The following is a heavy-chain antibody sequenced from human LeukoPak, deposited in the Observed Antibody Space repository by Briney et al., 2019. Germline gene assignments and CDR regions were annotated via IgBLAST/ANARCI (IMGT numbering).Heavy chain of an antibody. CDR3: TKGHSSAWFFFDY. CDR1: GFRFSSYA. V-gene: IGHV3-23*01. Sequence: GGSLRLSCAASGFRFSSYAMSWVRQAPGKGLEWVSAISGSGVSTYYADSVKGRFTVSRDNSRDTLYLQMNSLRAEDTAVYYCTKGHSSAWFFFDYWGQGTLVTVSS. D-gene: IGHD6-19*01. J-gene: IGHJ4*02. CDR2: ISGSGVST.